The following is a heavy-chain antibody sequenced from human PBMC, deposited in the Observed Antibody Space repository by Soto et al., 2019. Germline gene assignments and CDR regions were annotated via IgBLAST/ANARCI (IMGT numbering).Heavy chain of an antibody. J-gene: IGHJ5*02. CDR2: IDPSDSYT. Sequence: EVQLVQSGAEVKKPGESLRISCKGSGYSFTSYWISWVRQMPGKGLEWMGRIDPSDSYTNYSPSFQGHDTISADKSISTAYLQWSSLKASDTAMYYCARHIGVRDMAYSSGWPNWFDPWGQGTLVTVSS. CDR1: GYSFTSYW. V-gene: IGHV5-10-1*03. CDR3: ARHIGVRDMAYSSGWPNWFDP. D-gene: IGHD6-19*01.